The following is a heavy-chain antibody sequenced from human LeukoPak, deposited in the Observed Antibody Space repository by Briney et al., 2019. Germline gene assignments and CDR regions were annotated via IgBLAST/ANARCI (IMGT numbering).Heavy chain of an antibody. V-gene: IGHV3-48*04. CDR1: GFTFNIYN. CDR2: ISRSSDTT. CDR3: ARPRRNYYGSGTPFDP. J-gene: IGHJ5*02. D-gene: IGHD3-10*01. Sequence: GGSLRLSCAASGFTFNIYNMNWVRQAPGKGLEWVSYISRSSDTTWYADSVKGRFTISRDNAKNSLFLQMNSLRAEDTAVYYCARPRRNYYGSGTPFDPWGQGTLVTVSS.